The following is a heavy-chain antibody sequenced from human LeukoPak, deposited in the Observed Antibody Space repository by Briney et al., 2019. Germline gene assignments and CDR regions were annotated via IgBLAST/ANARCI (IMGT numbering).Heavy chain of an antibody. CDR3: ASRPSGSDWGPFDF. V-gene: IGHV3-30*02. D-gene: IGHD5-12*01. Sequence: GGSLRLSCAAAGFSFRRHPMFWVRQAPGKSLEWLAFIRFDGSETDYAASVKGRFTISRDNSKDTLYLQMNSLRAEDTAQYYCASRPSGSDWGPFDFWGQGTLVSVSS. CDR1: GFSFRRHP. CDR2: IRFDGSET. J-gene: IGHJ4*02.